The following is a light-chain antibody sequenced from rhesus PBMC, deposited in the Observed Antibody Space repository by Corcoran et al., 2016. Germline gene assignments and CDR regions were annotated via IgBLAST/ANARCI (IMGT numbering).Light chain of an antibody. CDR3: QQYNRAPFT. Sequence: DIQMTQSPSSLSASVGDKVTITCQASQSISSWLAWYQKKPGKAPTPLIYKASSLESGGPSRFSGSGSGTDFTLTISRLQPEDFATYYCQQYNRAPFTFGPGTKLDIK. CDR2: KAS. CDR1: QSISSW. J-gene: IGKJ3*01. V-gene: IGKV1-16*01.